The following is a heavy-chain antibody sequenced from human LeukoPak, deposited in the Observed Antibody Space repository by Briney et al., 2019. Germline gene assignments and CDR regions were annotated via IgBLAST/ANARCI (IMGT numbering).Heavy chain of an antibody. V-gene: IGHV4-34*01. J-gene: IGHJ4*02. CDR1: GGSFSGYY. Sequence: SETLSLTCAVYGGSFSGYYWSWIRQPPGKGLEWIGEINHSGSTNYNPSLKSRVTISVDTSKNQFSLKLSSVTAADTAVYYCARGPGYSSGWTDYWDQGTRVTVSS. CDR2: INHSGST. D-gene: IGHD6-19*01. CDR3: ARGPGYSSGWTDY.